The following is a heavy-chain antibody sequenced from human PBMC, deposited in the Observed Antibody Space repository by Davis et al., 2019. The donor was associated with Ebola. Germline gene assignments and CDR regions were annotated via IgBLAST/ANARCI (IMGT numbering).Heavy chain of an antibody. CDR1: GYTFTSYY. Sequence: AASVKVSCKASGYTFTSYYMHWVRQAPGQGLEWMGRIIPILGIANYAQKFQGRVTITADKSTSTAYMELRSLRSDGTAVYYCARDLYYYDSSGYYYVGPGFDYWGQGTLVTVSS. J-gene: IGHJ4*02. D-gene: IGHD3-22*01. CDR2: IIPILGIA. CDR3: ARDLYYYDSSGYYYVGPGFDY. V-gene: IGHV1-69*04.